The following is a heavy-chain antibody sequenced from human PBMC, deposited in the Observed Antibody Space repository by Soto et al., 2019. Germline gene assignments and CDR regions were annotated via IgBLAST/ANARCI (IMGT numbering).Heavy chain of an antibody. CDR3: ARSKSGGSFFDY. V-gene: IGHV1-69*02. J-gene: IGHJ4*02. CDR2: IIPILGIA. CDR1: GGTFSSYT. D-gene: IGHD2-15*01. Sequence: QVQLVQSGAEVKKPGSSVKVSCKASGGTFSSYTISWVRQAPGQGLEWMGRIIPILGIANYAQKFQGRVTITADKSTSTAYMELSSPRSEDTAVYYCARSKSGGSFFDYWGQGTLVTVSS.